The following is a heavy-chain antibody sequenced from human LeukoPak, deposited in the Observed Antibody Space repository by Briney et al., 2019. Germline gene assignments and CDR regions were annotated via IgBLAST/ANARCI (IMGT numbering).Heavy chain of an antibody. Sequence: ASVKVSCKASGYTFTSYGISWLRQAPGQGLEWLGWISGYNGNTNYAQKFQGRVTMTTDTPTSTAYMDLRSLKSDDTAVYYCAVHDFYSGGYHFDNWGQGTLVTVSS. D-gene: IGHD3-3*01. CDR3: AVHDFYSGGYHFDN. J-gene: IGHJ4*02. CDR2: ISGYNGNT. V-gene: IGHV1-18*01. CDR1: GYTFTSYG.